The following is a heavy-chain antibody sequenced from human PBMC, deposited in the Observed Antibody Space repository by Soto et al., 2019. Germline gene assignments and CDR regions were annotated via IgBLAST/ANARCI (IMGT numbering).Heavy chain of an antibody. V-gene: IGHV3-74*01. CDR3: ARVGCSGGSCYPPYYYYGMDV. Sequence: GGSLRLSCAASGFTFSSYWMHWVRQAPGKGLVWVSRINSDGSSTSYADSVKGRFTISRDNAKNTLYLQMNSLRAEDTAVYYCARVGCSGGSCYPPYYYYGMDVWGQGTTVTVSS. J-gene: IGHJ6*02. CDR1: GFTFSSYW. CDR2: INSDGSST. D-gene: IGHD2-15*01.